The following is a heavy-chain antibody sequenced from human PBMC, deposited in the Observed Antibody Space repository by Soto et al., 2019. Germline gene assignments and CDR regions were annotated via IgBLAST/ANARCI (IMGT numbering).Heavy chain of an antibody. J-gene: IGHJ4*01. CDR2: IYYTGTT. CDR1: GSPISSYY. V-gene: IGHV4-59*12. Sequence: PSETLSLTCTVSGSPISSYYWGWFRQSPGQGLEWVGYIYYTGTTTYSPSLKSRLTISLDASKSQLSLNLRSVSAADTAVYYCARFGAAAAHDDNWGRGVLVTVSS. D-gene: IGHD6-13*01. CDR3: ARFGAAAAHDDN.